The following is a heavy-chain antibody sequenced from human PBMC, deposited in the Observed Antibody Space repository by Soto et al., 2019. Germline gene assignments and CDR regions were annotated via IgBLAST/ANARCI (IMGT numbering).Heavy chain of an antibody. J-gene: IGHJ4*02. CDR3: AILGGYCSGGSCFQYYFDY. Sequence: GASVKVSCKASGYTFTSYYMHWVRQAPGQGLEWMGIINPTGGSTSYAQKFQGRVTMTRDTSTSTVYMELSSLRSEDTAVYYCAILGGYCSGGSCFQYYFDYWGQGTLVTVSS. CDR1: GYTFTSYY. D-gene: IGHD2-15*01. V-gene: IGHV1-46*03. CDR2: INPTGGST.